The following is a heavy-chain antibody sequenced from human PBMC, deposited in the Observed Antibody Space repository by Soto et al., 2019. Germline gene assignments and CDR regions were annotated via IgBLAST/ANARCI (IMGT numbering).Heavy chain of an antibody. D-gene: IGHD3-22*01. CDR2: MHYRGSN. CDR1: GGSISSNNYY. J-gene: IGHJ5*02. V-gene: IGHV4-39*01. Sequence: AETLSLTSTVSGGSISSNNYYWGWIRQPPGKGLEWIGSMHYRGSNYDNPSLKSRVTISVDSSQNQFSLRLSAVTAADTAVYYCAIQIYFDRSDVDWFDTWGQGTMVTVYS. CDR3: AIQIYFDRSDVDWFDT.